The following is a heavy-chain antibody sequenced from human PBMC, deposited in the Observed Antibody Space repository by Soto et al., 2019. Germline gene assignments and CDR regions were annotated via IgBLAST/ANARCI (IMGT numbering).Heavy chain of an antibody. CDR3: AKGEVRGIIPSYFDY. D-gene: IGHD3-10*01. CDR2: ISNDGSNE. J-gene: IGHJ4*02. Sequence: GGSLRLSCAGSGFTFRWFGMNWVRQAPGKGLEWVARISNDGSNEYYVDSVKGRFTISRDNSKNALYLQMDSLRAEDTAVYYCAKGEVRGIIPSYFDYWGLGTLVTVSS. V-gene: IGHV3-30*18. CDR1: GFTFRWFG.